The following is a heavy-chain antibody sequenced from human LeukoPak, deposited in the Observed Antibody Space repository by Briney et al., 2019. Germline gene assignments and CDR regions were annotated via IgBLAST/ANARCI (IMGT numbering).Heavy chain of an antibody. CDR2: VYYSGST. D-gene: IGHD3-3*01. J-gene: IGHJ6*03. CDR3: ARKSGYGYYYYMDV. V-gene: IGHV4-39*07. Sequence: SETLSLTCTVSGGSISSSGYYWGWIRQPPGKGLEWIGSVYYSGSTYYNSSLKSRVTISEDTSKNQFSLKLSSVTAADTAVYYCARKSGYGYYYYMDVWGKGTTVTVSS. CDR1: GGSISSSGYY.